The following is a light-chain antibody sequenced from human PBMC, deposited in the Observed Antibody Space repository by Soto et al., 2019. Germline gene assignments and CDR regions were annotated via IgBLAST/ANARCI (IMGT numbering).Light chain of an antibody. Sequence: AIQLTQSPSSLAASVGDRVTITCRASQDIDSALAWYQQKPGKAPKLLIFDASSLGSGVPSRFSGSGSGTDFTLTISSLQPEDFATYYCQQFDSYPLTFGGGTMVEIK. V-gene: IGKV1-13*02. CDR1: QDIDSA. CDR2: DAS. J-gene: IGKJ4*01. CDR3: QQFDSYPLT.